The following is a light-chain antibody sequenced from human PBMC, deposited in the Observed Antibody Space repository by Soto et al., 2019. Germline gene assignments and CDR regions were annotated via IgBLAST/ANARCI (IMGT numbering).Light chain of an antibody. Sequence: IRLPQSQSSLSASTGDRFTISCRASQGISSYLACYQQKPGKAPKLLIYAASTLQSGVPSRFSGSGSGTNFTLTISCLQSEDFATYYCQQYYSYPRTFGQGTKVDIK. J-gene: IGKJ1*01. CDR2: AAS. V-gene: IGKV1-8*01. CDR1: QGISSY. CDR3: QQYYSYPRT.